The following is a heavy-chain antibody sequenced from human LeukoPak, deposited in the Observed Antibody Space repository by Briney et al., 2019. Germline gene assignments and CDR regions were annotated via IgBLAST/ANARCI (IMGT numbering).Heavy chain of an antibody. CDR3: ARVGYYGSSGYYYYFDY. Sequence: PSETLSLTCTVSGYSISSGYYWGWIRPPPGKGLEWIGSIYHSGSTYYNPSLKSRVTISVDTSKNQFSLKLSSVTAADTAVYYCARVGYYGSSGYYYYFDYWGQGTLVTVSS. J-gene: IGHJ4*02. D-gene: IGHD3-22*01. CDR2: IYHSGST. V-gene: IGHV4-38-2*02. CDR1: GYSISSGYY.